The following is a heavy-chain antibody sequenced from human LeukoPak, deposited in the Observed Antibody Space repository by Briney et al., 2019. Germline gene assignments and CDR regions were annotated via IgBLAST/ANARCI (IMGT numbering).Heavy chain of an antibody. CDR3: ARQTGSGLFILP. Sequence: ASETLSLTCAVYGGSFSGYYWSWIRQPPGKGLEWIGEINHSGSTNYNPSLKSRVTISVDTSKNQFSLKLSSVTAADTAVYYCARQTGSGLFILPGGQGTLVTVSS. J-gene: IGHJ4*02. CDR2: INHSGST. CDR1: GGSFSGYY. V-gene: IGHV4-34*01. D-gene: IGHD3/OR15-3a*01.